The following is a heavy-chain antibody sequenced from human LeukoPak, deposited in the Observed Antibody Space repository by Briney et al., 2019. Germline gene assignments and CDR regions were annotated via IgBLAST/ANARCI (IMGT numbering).Heavy chain of an antibody. J-gene: IGHJ4*02. CDR1: GYTFTGYY. Sequence: SVKVSCKASGYTFTGYYMHWVRQAPGQGLEWMGWINPNSGGTNYAQKFQGRVTMTRDTSISTAYMELSRLRSDDTAVYYCARDPYSGVAATTGWGQGTLVTVSS. D-gene: IGHD2-15*01. V-gene: IGHV1-2*02. CDR3: ARDPYSGVAATTG. CDR2: INPNSGGT.